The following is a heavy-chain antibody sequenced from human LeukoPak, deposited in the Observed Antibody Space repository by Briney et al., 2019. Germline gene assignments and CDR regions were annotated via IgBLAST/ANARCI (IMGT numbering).Heavy chain of an antibody. CDR3: AKLEVGGLYT. V-gene: IGHV5-51*01. CDR2: IYPGDSDT. D-gene: IGHD1-14*01. Sequence: GESLKISCKGSGYSFTTYWIAWVRQMPGKGLEWMGIIYPGDSDTRYSPSFQGQVTISVDKSVSAAYLQWSSLKASDTAMYYCAKLEVGGLYTWGQGTLVTVSS. J-gene: IGHJ5*02. CDR1: GYSFTTYW.